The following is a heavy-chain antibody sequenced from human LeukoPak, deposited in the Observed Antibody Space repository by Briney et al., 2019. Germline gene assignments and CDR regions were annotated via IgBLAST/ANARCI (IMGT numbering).Heavy chain of an antibody. CDR1: GFTFDDYA. V-gene: IGHV3-9*01. CDR2: ISWNSGSI. CDR3: AKDAQAAPYGMDV. J-gene: IGHJ6*02. Sequence: GGSLRLSCAASGFTFDDYAMHWVRQAPGKGLEWVSGISWNSGSIGYADSVKGRFTISRDNAKNSLYLQMNSLRAEDTALYYCAKDAQAAPYGMDVWGQGTTVTVSS.